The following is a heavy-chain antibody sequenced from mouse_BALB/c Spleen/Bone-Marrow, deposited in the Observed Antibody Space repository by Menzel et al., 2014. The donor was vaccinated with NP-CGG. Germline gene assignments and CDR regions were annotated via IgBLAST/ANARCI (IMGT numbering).Heavy chain of an antibody. V-gene: IGHV5-6-2*01. J-gene: IGHJ4*01. CDR1: GFTFSTYY. Sequence: EVKLVESGGGLVKVGESLKLSCAASGFTFSTYYMSWVRQTPEKRLELVAAIYTNDGSTYYPDTVKGQFAISRDNAKNTLYLQMSSLKSGDTASYYCARRAFYALDYWGQGTSVTVSS. CDR2: IYTNDGST. CDR3: ARRAFYALDY.